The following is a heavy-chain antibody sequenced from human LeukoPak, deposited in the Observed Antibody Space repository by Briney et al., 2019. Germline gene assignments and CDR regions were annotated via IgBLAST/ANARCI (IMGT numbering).Heavy chain of an antibody. V-gene: IGHV3-33*01. CDR2: IWYDGSNK. CDR1: GFTFSSYG. J-gene: IGHJ5*02. D-gene: IGHD3-10*01. Sequence: TGRSLRLSCAASGFTFSSYGMHWVRQAPGKGLEWVAVIWYDGSNKYYADSVKGRFTISRDNSKNTLYLQMNSLRAEDTAVYYCARDRGFGELLSFWFDPWGQGTLVTVSS. CDR3: ARDRGFGELLSFWFDP.